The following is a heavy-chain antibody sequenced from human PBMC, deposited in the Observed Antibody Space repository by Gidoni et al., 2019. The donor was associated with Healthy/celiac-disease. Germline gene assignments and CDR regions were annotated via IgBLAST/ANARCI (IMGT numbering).Heavy chain of an antibody. CDR3: ARSVYGDYRYADWYFDL. J-gene: IGHJ2*01. CDR2: IYYSWST. V-gene: IGHV4-61*01. Sequence: QVQLQESGPGLVKPSETLSLTCTVSGGSVSSGRYYWSWLRQPPGQGLEWIGYIYYSWSTNYNPSLKSRVTISVDTSKNQFSLKLSSVTAADTAVYYCARSVYGDYRYADWYFDLWGRGTLVTVSS. D-gene: IGHD4-17*01. CDR1: GGSVSSGRYY.